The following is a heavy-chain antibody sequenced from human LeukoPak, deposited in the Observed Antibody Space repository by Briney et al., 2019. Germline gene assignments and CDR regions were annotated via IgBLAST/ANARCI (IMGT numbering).Heavy chain of an antibody. CDR1: GYFISSGYY. D-gene: IGHD6-13*01. J-gene: IGHJ4*02. V-gene: IGHV4-38-2*02. CDR3: ARAYSPPQWSPFDY. CDR2: IHHSGST. Sequence: SETLSLTCTVSGYFISSGYYWGWIRQPPGKGLQWIGSIHHSGSTYYNPSLKSRVTISVDTSKNQFSLKLSSVTAADTAVYYCARAYSPPQWSPFDYWGQGTLVTVSS.